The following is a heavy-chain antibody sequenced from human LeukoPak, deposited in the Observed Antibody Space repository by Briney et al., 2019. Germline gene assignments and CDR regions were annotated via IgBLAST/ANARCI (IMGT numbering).Heavy chain of an antibody. J-gene: IGHJ6*02. D-gene: IGHD2-2*01. CDR3: TTDNAPGMDV. Sequence: GGSLRLSCAPSGFTFSSYEMSWVRQAPGKGLEWVGLIRDKPDGGTTDYAAPVKGRFTISRDDSKSMLYLQMNSPKTEDTAVYYCTTDNAPGMDVWGQGTTVTVSS. V-gene: IGHV3-15*01. CDR1: GFTFSSYE. CDR2: IRDKPDGGTT.